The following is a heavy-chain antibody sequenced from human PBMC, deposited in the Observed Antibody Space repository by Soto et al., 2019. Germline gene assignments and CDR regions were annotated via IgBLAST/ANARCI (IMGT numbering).Heavy chain of an antibody. CDR2: IKQDGSEK. Sequence: GGSLRLSCAASGFTFSSYWMSWVRQAPGKGLEWVANIKQDGSEKYYVDSVKGRFTISRDNAKNSLYLQMNSLRAEDTAMYYCARGGGGEGEGYFDYWGQGTLVTVSS. J-gene: IGHJ4*02. CDR3: ARGGGGEGEGYFDY. D-gene: IGHD4-17*01. V-gene: IGHV3-7*03. CDR1: GFTFSSYW.